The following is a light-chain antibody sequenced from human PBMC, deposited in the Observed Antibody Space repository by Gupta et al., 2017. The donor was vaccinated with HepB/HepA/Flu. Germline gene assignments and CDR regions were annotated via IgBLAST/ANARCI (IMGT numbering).Light chain of an antibody. J-gene: IGLJ2*01. CDR1: SSDVGGYNY. CDR3: SSYTSTSTLV. V-gene: IGLV2-14*03. CDR2: DVS. Sequence: QSALTQPASVSGSPGQSITISCTGTSSDVGGYNYVSWYQQHPGKAPKLMVYDVSYRPSGVSKRFSGSKSGNTASLIISGLQTEDEADYYCSSYTSTSTLVFGGGTKVTVL.